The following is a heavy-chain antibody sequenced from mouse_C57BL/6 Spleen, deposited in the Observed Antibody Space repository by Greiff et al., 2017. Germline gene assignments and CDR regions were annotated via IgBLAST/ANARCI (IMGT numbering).Heavy chain of an antibody. CDR3: ARGMYGNYEGDYAMDY. V-gene: IGHV1-47*01. D-gene: IGHD2-10*02. CDR1: GYTFTTYP. J-gene: IGHJ4*01. CDR2: FHPYNDDT. Sequence: QVQLKESGAELVKPGASVKMSCKASGYTFTTYPIEWMKQNHGKSLEWIGNFHPYNDDTKYNEKFKGKATLTVEKSSSSVYLELSRLTSYDSAVYYCARGMYGNYEGDYAMDYWGQGTSVTVSS.